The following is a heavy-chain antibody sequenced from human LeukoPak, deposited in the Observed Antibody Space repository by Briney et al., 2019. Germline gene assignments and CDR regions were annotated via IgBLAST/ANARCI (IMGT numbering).Heavy chain of an antibody. CDR3: AGGSMIVVAKGFDY. V-gene: IGHV3-11*01. J-gene: IGHJ4*02. CDR2: ISSSGSTI. Sequence: GGSLRLSCAASGFTFSDYYMSWIRQAPGKGLEWDSYISSSGSTIYYADSVKGRFTISRDNAKNSLYLQMNSLRAEDTAVYYCAGGSMIVVAKGFDYWGQGTLVTVSS. CDR1: GFTFSDYY. D-gene: IGHD3-22*01.